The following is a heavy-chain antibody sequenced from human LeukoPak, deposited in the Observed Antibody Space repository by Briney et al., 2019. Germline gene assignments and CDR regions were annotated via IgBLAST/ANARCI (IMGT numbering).Heavy chain of an antibody. CDR3: AKDLGTLISGSYYYYFDY. CDR1: GFTFSSYG. V-gene: IGHV3-30*02. J-gene: IGHJ4*02. D-gene: IGHD3-10*01. Sequence: GGSLRLSCAASGFTFSSYGMHWVRQAPGKGLEWVAFVRSDGSIEYYADSVKGRFTISRDNSKNTLYLQMNSLRAEDSAVYYCAKDLGTLISGSYYYYFDYWGQGTLVTVSS. CDR2: VRSDGSIE.